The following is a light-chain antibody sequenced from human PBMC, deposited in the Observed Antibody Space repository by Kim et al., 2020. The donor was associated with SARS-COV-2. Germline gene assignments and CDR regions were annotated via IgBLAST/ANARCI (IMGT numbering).Light chain of an antibody. Sequence: DIQMTQSPSSLSASVGDRVTITCRASQCISSWLAWYQQKPGKAAKLLIYAASSLQSGVPSRFSGSTSGTDFTLTISGLQPEDVATYYCQQADSFPLTFGRGTKVDIK. CDR3: QQADSFPLT. CDR2: AAS. V-gene: IGKV1-12*01. CDR1: QCISSW. J-gene: IGKJ4*02.